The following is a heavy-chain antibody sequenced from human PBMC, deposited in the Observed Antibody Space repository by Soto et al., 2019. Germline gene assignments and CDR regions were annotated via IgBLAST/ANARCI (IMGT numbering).Heavy chain of an antibody. D-gene: IGHD3-22*01. CDR1: GYTFTHYH. J-gene: IGHJ1*01. CDR3: AREAINSSGYSRYFQH. Sequence: ASVKVSCKASGYTFTHYHVYWVRQAPGRGLEWLGMINPSGGSTTYAQNLQGRVTMTRDTSTNTVYMELSSLRSEDTAVYYCAREAINSSGYSRYFQHWGQGTLVTVSS. CDR2: INPSGGST. V-gene: IGHV1-46*01.